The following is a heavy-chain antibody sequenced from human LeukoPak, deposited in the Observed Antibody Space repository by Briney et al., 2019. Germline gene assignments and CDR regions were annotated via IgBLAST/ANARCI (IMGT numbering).Heavy chain of an antibody. D-gene: IGHD2-21*02. V-gene: IGHV3-21*01. CDR1: GFTFSSYS. Sequence: GGSLRLSCAASGFTFSSYSMNWVRQAPGKGLEWVSSISSSSSYIYYADSVKGRFTISRDNAKNSLYLQMNSLRAEDTAVYYCARSGYGKHIVVVTAGPPDVLFDYGMDVWGQGTTVTVSS. CDR3: ARSGYGKHIVVVTAGPPDVLFDYGMDV. CDR2: ISSSSSYI. J-gene: IGHJ6*02.